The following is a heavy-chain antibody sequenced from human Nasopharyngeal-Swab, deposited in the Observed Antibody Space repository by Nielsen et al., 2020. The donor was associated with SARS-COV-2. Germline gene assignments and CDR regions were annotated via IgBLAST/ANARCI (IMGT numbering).Heavy chain of an antibody. Sequence: LSLTCAASGFTFSDYYMSWIRLAPGKGLEWVSYISSSSSYKNYADSVKGRFTISRDNAKNSLYLQMNSLRAEDTAVYYCARDRLRQGYDFWSGYYPDAFDIWGQGTMVTVSS. CDR2: ISSSSSYK. CDR1: GFTFSDYY. J-gene: IGHJ3*02. V-gene: IGHV3-11*06. CDR3: ARDRLRQGYDFWSGYYPDAFDI. D-gene: IGHD3-3*01.